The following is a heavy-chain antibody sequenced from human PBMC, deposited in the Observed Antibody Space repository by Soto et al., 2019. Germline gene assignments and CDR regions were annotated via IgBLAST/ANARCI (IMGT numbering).Heavy chain of an antibody. D-gene: IGHD3-9*01. CDR1: GYTFTSYD. CDR3: ARGRGYDILTGYYKYYYYYGMDV. J-gene: IGHJ6*02. Sequence: QVQLVQSGAEVKKPGASVKVSCKASGYTFTSYDINWVRQATGQGLEWMGWMNPNSGNTGYAQKFQGRVTMTRNTSISTAYMELRSLRSEDTAVYYCARGRGYDILTGYYKYYYYYGMDVWGQGTTVTVSS. V-gene: IGHV1-8*01. CDR2: MNPNSGNT.